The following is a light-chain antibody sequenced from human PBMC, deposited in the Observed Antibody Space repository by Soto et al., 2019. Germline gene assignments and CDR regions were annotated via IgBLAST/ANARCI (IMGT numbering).Light chain of an antibody. V-gene: IGKV3-15*01. CDR2: GAS. Sequence: EVGMTQSPATLSVSPGERSTLSCIASQSISSTLAWYQQKPGQAPRLLIYGASTRATGIPARFSGSGSGTEFTLTISSLQSEDFAVYYCQQYNNWLWTFGQGTKVDI. CDR3: QQYNNWLWT. CDR1: QSISST. J-gene: IGKJ1*01.